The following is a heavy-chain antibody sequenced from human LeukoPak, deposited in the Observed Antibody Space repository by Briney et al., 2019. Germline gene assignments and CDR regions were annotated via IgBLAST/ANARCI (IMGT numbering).Heavy chain of an antibody. Sequence: GGSLRLSCAASGFTFSTYWMHWVRQVPGKGLVWVSRINSDGSSTSYADSVKGRFTISRDNAKNTLYLQMNSLRAEDTAVYYCARDLGIVATTFDYWGQGTLVTVSS. D-gene: IGHD5-12*01. J-gene: IGHJ4*02. CDR1: GFTFSTYW. CDR2: INSDGSST. CDR3: ARDLGIVATTFDY. V-gene: IGHV3-74*01.